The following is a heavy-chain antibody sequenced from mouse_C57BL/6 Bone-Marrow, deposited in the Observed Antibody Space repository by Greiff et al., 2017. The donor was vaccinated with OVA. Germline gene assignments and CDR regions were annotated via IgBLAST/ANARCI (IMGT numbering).Heavy chain of an antibody. J-gene: IGHJ1*03. CDR2: IDPYDSYT. CDR3: ARLSRSLYSQYFDV. CDR1: GYTFTSYW. V-gene: IGHV1-59*01. Sequence: VQLQQPGAELVRPGTSVKLSCKASGYTFTSYWMNWVKQRPGQGLEWIGVIDPYDSYTNYNQKFKGKATLTVDTSSSTAYLQLSSLTSEDSAVYYCARLSRSLYSQYFDVWGTWTTVTVAS. D-gene: IGHD2-12*01.